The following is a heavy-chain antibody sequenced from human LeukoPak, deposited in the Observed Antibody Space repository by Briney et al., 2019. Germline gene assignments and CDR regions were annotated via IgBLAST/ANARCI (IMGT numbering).Heavy chain of an antibody. J-gene: IGHJ6*03. V-gene: IGHV4-59*01. CDR2: IYYSGST. CDR1: GGSISSYY. D-gene: IGHD5-18*01. Sequence: SSETLSLTCTVSGGSISSYYWSWIRQPPGKGLEWIGYIYYSGSTNYNPSLKSRVTISVDTSKNQFSLKLSSVTAADTAVYYCARGGYSYGQRYYYYYMDVWGKGTTVTVSS. CDR3: ARGGYSYGQRYYYYYMDV.